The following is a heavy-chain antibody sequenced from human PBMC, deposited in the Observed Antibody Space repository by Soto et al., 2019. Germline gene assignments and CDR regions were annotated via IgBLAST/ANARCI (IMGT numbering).Heavy chain of an antibody. J-gene: IGHJ3*02. CDR1: GGSISSSSYY. CDR2: IYYSGST. CDR3: ASTGTGDRKAFDI. D-gene: IGHD7-27*01. Sequence: SETLSLTCTVSGGSISSSSYYWGWIRQPPGKGLEWIGSIYYSGSTYYNPSLKSRVTISVDTSKNQFSLKLSSVTAADTAVYYCASTGTGDRKAFDIWGQGTMVTVSS. V-gene: IGHV4-39*01.